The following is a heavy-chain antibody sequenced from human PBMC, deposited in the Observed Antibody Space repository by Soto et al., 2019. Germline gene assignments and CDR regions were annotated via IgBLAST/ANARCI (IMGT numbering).Heavy chain of an antibody. V-gene: IGHV3-23*01. CDR3: ARPRGYGVFDAVDI. Sequence: GESLKIPCAASGLNFSTYALNWVRQAPGKGLEWVSAISNAGGSTYYAESVRGRFTISRDNSINTLYLQMSGLRTEDTAVYYCARPRGYGVFDAVDIWGQGTMVTVSS. J-gene: IGHJ3*02. CDR2: ISNAGGST. D-gene: IGHD4-17*01. CDR1: GLNFSTYA.